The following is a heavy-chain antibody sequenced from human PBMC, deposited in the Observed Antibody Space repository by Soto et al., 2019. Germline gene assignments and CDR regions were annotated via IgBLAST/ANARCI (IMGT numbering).Heavy chain of an antibody. CDR1: GDSVSSNRAA. Sequence: QTLSLTCSISGDSVSSNRAAWNWIRQSPSIGLEWLGSAYYRSKWYNYYAVSVKSRITMNPDKSKNQYSLQLNSVTTEDTAVYYYAREGDYEWAYHYGMDXWGQGTPVTVS. J-gene: IGHJ6*02. D-gene: IGHD4-17*01. CDR3: AREGDYEWAYHYGMDX. V-gene: IGHV6-1*01. CDR2: AYYRSKWYN.